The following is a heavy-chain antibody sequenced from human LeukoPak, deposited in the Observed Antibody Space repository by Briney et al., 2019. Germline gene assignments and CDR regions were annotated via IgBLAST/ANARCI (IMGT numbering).Heavy chain of an antibody. CDR3: ARDVLRFNWFDP. J-gene: IGHJ5*02. CDR2: INPNSGGT. Sequence: ASVKVSCKASGYTFTGYYMHWVRQAPGQGLEWMGWINPNSGGTNYAQRFQGRVTMTRDTSISTAYMELSRLRSDDTAVYYCARDVLRFNWFDPWGPGTLVTVSS. V-gene: IGHV1-2*02. D-gene: IGHD2/OR15-2a*01. CDR1: GYTFTGYY.